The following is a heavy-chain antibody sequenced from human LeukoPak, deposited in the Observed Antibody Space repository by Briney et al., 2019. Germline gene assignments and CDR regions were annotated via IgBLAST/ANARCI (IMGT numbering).Heavy chain of an antibody. CDR3: ARDRSSSLGFDY. Sequence: SQTLSLTCTVSGGSISSGGYHWSWIRQPPGKGLEWIGYIYHSGSTYYNPSLKSRVTISVDRSKNQFSLKLSSVTAADTAVYYCARDRSSSLGFDYWGQGTLGTVSS. CDR1: GGSISSGGYH. CDR2: IYHSGST. D-gene: IGHD6-13*01. V-gene: IGHV4-30-2*01. J-gene: IGHJ4*02.